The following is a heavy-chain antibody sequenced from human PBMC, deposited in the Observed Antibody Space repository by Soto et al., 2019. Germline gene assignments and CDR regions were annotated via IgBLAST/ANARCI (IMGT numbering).Heavy chain of an antibody. J-gene: IGHJ4*02. Sequence: SETLSLTCSVSGGSISGSYWSWIRQSPGKGLEWLGYVYYTGSTNYSPSLRSRVSISVDTSKNEFSLRLSSATAADTAVYFCARSVAVPGAHIDYWGQGTQVTVSS. CDR2: VYYTGST. CDR1: GGSISGSY. D-gene: IGHD6-19*01. CDR3: ARSVAVPGAHIDY. V-gene: IGHV4-59*01.